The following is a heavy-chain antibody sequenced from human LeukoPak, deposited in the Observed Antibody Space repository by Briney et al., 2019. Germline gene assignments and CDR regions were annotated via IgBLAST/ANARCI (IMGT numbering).Heavy chain of an antibody. J-gene: IGHJ4*02. V-gene: IGHV4-34*01. CDR1: GGSFSGYY. CDR3: ARERTGVLGY. D-gene: IGHD3-10*01. CDR2: INHSGST. Sequence: SETLSLTCAVYGGSFSGYYWSWIRQPPGKGLEWIGEINHSGSTNYNPSLKSRVTISVDTSKNQFSLKLSSVTAADTAVYYCARERTGVLGYWGQGTLVTVSS.